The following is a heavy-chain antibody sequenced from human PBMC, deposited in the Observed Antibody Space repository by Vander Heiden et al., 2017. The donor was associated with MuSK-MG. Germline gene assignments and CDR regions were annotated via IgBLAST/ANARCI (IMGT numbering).Heavy chain of an antibody. V-gene: IGHV3-23*01. CDR3: AKGPKEKWCMLFCYYYMDV. CDR1: GFTFSSYA. D-gene: IGHD2-8*01. J-gene: IGHJ6*03. Sequence: EVQLLESGGGLVQPGGSLRLSCAASGFTFSSYAMSWVRQAPGKGLEWVSAISGSGGSTYYADSVKGRFTISRDNSKNTLYLKMNSLRAEETAVYYCAKGPKEKWCMLFCYYYMDVWGKGTTVTVSS. CDR2: ISGSGGST.